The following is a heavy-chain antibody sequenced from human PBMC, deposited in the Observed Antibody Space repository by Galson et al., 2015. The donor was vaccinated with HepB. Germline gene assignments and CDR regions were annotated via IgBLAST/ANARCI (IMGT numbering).Heavy chain of an antibody. CDR2: VSGTTGIT. D-gene: IGHD2-21*02. J-gene: IGHJ4*02. CDR3: AKGPAGRILVTDVSY. Sequence: ALRLSCAASGFAFSNYPMSWGRPARGKGLEWVSNVSGTTGITNYADSVKGRFTISRVNSKYTLDLQMNSLRVEDTAIYYCAKGPAGRILVTDVSYWSKGTLITVSS. V-gene: IGHV3-23*01. CDR1: GFAFSNYP.